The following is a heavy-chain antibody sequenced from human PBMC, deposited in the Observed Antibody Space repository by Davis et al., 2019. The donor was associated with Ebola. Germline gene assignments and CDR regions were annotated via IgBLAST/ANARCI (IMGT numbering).Heavy chain of an antibody. V-gene: IGHV3-15*01. J-gene: IGHJ4*02. CDR3: TTGQYSYARGY. CDR2: IKSKTDGGTT. CDR1: GGSISGYY. Sequence: ETLSLTCSVSGGSISGYYWTWIRQAPGKGLEWVGRIKSKTDGGTTDYAAPVKGRFTISRDDSKNTLYLQMNSLKTEDTAVYYCTTGQYSYARGYWGQGTLVTVSS. D-gene: IGHD5-18*01.